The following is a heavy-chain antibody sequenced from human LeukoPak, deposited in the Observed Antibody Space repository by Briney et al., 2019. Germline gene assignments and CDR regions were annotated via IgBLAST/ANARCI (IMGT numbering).Heavy chain of an antibody. Sequence: SQTLSLTCVISGDSVSSNLATWNWIRQSPSRGLEWLGRTYYRSKWSNDYAVSVKSRLIINPDTSKNHFFLQLSFVTPEDTAVYFCARALGVVFDYWGQGTLVTVSS. J-gene: IGHJ4*02. V-gene: IGHV6-1*01. CDR2: TYYRSKWSN. D-gene: IGHD2-8*01. CDR3: ARALGVVFDY. CDR1: GDSVSSNLAT.